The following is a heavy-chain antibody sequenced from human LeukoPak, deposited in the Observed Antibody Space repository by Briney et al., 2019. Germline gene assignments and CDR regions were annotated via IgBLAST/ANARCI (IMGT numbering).Heavy chain of an antibody. CDR3: ARDVATTGWYTFDY. CDR2: TYYRSKWYS. Sequence: SQTLSLTCAISGDSVSSINGAWNWVRQSPSRGLEWLGRTYYRSKWYSDYAVPIQGRMSINPDTSKNQFTLHLFSVTPDDTAVYYCARDVATTGWYTFDYWGQGTRVTVSS. CDR1: GDSVSSINGA. J-gene: IGHJ4*02. D-gene: IGHD6-19*01. V-gene: IGHV6-1*01.